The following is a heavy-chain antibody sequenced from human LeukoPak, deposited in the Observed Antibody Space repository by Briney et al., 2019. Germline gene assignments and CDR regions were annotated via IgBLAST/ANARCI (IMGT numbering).Heavy chain of an antibody. J-gene: IGHJ5*02. CDR3: ARRETLIEMATSYNWFDP. Sequence: GESLKISCKGSGYSFTSYWIGCGRQMPGKGLGWMEIIYPGVCDTRYSPSFQGQVTISAEKSIRTAYLQWSSLKASDTAMYYCARRETLIEMATSYNWFDPWGQGTLVTVSS. CDR2: IYPGVCDT. V-gene: IGHV5-51*01. D-gene: IGHD5-24*01. CDR1: GYSFTSYW.